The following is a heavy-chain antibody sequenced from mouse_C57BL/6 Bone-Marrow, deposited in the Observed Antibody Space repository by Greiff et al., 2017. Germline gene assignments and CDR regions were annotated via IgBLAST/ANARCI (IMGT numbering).Heavy chain of an antibody. CDR3: ARDYGSSYPLCVDY. J-gene: IGHJ2*01. Sequence: QVQLQQPGAELVMPGASVKLSCKASGYTFTSYWMHWVKQRPGQGLAWIGELDPSDSYTNYNQKFKGKSTLTVDKSSSTAYMQLSSLTSEDSAVYYCARDYGSSYPLCVDYWGQGTTLTVSS. CDR1: GYTFTSYW. CDR2: LDPSDSYT. D-gene: IGHD1-1*01. V-gene: IGHV1-69*01.